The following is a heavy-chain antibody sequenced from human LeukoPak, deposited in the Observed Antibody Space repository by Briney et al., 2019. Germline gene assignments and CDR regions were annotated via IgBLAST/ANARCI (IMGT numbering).Heavy chain of an antibody. D-gene: IGHD4-11*01. Sequence: SETLSLTCAVYGGSFSGYYWSWIRQPPGKGLEWIGEINHSGSTNYNPSLKSRVTISVDSSKNQFSLMLSSVTAADTVVYYCARGYYSNWFDPWGQGTLVTVSS. CDR1: GGSFSGYY. J-gene: IGHJ5*02. CDR2: INHSGST. CDR3: ARGYYSNWFDP. V-gene: IGHV4-34*01.